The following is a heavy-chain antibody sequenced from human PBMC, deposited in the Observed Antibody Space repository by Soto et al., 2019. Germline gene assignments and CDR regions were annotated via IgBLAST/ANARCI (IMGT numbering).Heavy chain of an antibody. CDR2: IYYSGST. D-gene: IGHD3-3*01. CDR1: GGSISSSSYY. V-gene: IGHV4-39*01. Sequence: QLQLQESGPGLVKPSETLSLTCTVSGGSISSSSYYWGWIRQPPGKGLEWIGSIYYSGSTYYNPSLKSRVTISVDTSKNQFSLKLSSVTAADTAVYYCAKRDEALTIFGVVNWFDPWGQGTLVTVSS. J-gene: IGHJ5*02. CDR3: AKRDEALTIFGVVNWFDP.